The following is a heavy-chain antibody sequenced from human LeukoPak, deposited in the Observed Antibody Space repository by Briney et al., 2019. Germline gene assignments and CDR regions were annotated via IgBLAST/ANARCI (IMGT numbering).Heavy chain of an antibody. J-gene: IGHJ4*02. CDR2: INPNGGAT. D-gene: IGHD5-12*01. CDR3: ARDIPNSGYDGGY. Sequence: GASVKVSCKASGYTFTDYYMHWVRQAPGRGLEWMGWINPNGGATEYAQRFQGRVTMTRDTSIRTAYLDLSRLTSDDTAVYYCARDIPNSGYDGGYWGQGTLVTVSS. CDR1: GYTFTDYY. V-gene: IGHV1-2*02.